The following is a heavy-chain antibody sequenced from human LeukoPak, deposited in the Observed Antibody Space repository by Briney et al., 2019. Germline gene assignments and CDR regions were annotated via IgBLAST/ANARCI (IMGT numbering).Heavy chain of an antibody. CDR3: ARDYDSSGYRLSYYFDY. CDR1: GYTFTSYY. V-gene: IGHV1-46*01. D-gene: IGHD3-22*01. J-gene: IGHJ4*02. Sequence: ASVKVSCKASGYTFTSYYMHWVRQAPGQGLEWMGIINPSGGSTSYAQKFQGRGTMTRDTPTSTVYMELSSLRSEDTAVYYCARDYDSSGYRLSYYFDYWGQGTLVTVSS. CDR2: INPSGGST.